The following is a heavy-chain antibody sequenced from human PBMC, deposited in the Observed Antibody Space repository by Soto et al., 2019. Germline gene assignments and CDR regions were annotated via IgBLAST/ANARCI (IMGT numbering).Heavy chain of an antibody. CDR2: SYYSGST. J-gene: IGHJ4*02. CDR1: RGSISTCY. Sequence: SETLSLTCTISRGSISTCYWSWIRQPPRKGLEWIGYSYYSGSTKYKPSLNSRGTISVDAPKNQAPLKLSSVTAAATAVYYCARAYVSSIPLAQWGQGTLVTVS. D-gene: IGHD2-2*01. CDR3: ARAYVSSIPLAQ. V-gene: IGHV4-59*13.